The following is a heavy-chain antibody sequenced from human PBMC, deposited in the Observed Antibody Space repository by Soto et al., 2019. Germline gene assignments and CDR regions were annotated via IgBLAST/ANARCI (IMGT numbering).Heavy chain of an antibody. D-gene: IGHD6-13*01. CDR2: IYHSGST. CDR3: AREGAAAGVGYFAY. Sequence: SSETLSLTCAVSGGSISSGGYSWSWIRQPPGKGLEWIGYIYHSGSTYYNPSLKSRVTISVDRSKNQFSLKLSSVTAADTAVYYCAREGAAAGVGYFAYWGQGTLVTVSS. V-gene: IGHV4-30-2*01. J-gene: IGHJ4*02. CDR1: GGSISSGGYS.